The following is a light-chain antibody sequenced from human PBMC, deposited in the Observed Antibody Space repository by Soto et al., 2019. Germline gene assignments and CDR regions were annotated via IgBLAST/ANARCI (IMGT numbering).Light chain of an antibody. CDR1: QSVSTY. CDR3: QQRSNWPPTWT. J-gene: IGKJ1*01. Sequence: EIVLTQSPATLSLSPGQRATLSCRASQSVSTYLAWYQQKPGQAPRLLIYDASTRATGIPDRFSGSGSGTDFTLTISSLEPEDFAVYYCQQRSNWPPTWTCGQGTKVEIK. V-gene: IGKV3-11*01. CDR2: DAS.